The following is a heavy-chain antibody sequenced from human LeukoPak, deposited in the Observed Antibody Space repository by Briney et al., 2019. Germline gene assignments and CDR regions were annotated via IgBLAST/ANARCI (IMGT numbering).Heavy chain of an antibody. D-gene: IGHD2-15*01. J-gene: IGHJ6*03. Sequence: GGSLRLSCAASGFTFSSYAMSWVRQAPGKGLEWVSGINWNGGSTGYADSVKGRFTISRDNAKNSLYLQMNSLRAEDTAVYYCAREGYCSGGSCYHYYYYYMDVWGKGTTVTVSS. CDR1: GFTFSSYA. CDR3: AREGYCSGGSCYHYYYYYMDV. CDR2: INWNGGST. V-gene: IGHV3-20*04.